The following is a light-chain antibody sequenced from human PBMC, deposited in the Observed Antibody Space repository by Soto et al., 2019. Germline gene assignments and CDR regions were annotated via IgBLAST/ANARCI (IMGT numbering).Light chain of an antibody. CDR1: QGISSY. CDR2: AAS. Sequence: PLTQSPSSLSASVGDRVTITCRASQGISSYLAWYQQKPGKAPKLLIYAASTLQSGVPSRFSGSGSGTDFTLTISSLQPEDFATYYCQQLNSYPPLYTFGQGTKLEIK. CDR3: QQLNSYPPLYT. J-gene: IGKJ2*01. V-gene: IGKV1-9*01.